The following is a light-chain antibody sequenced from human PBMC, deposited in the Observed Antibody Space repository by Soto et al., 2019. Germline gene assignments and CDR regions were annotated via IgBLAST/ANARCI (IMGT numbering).Light chain of an antibody. J-gene: IGKJ4*01. CDR2: DSS. Sequence: EIVLTQSPGTLSLSPGERATLSCRASQTINNYVAWYQQKPGQAPRVLIYDSSIRATGVPDRFSGSGSGTDFTLTISRLETEDFAVYYCQQYVDSPETFGGGTKVDI. CDR1: QTINNY. V-gene: IGKV3-20*01. CDR3: QQYVDSPET.